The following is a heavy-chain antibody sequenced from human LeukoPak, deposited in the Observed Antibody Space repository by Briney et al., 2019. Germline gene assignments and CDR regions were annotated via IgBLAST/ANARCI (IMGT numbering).Heavy chain of an antibody. V-gene: IGHV4-34*01. CDR3: ARGEPQGTGPFDY. CDR1: GGSLSGYY. J-gene: IGHJ4*02. Sequence: PSETLSLTCAVYGGSLSGYYWSWIRQPPGKGLEWIGEINHSGSTNYNPSLKSRVTISVDTSKNQFSLKLSSVTAAGTAVYYCARGEPQGTGPFDYWGQGTLVTVSS. D-gene: IGHD1-1*01. CDR2: INHSGST.